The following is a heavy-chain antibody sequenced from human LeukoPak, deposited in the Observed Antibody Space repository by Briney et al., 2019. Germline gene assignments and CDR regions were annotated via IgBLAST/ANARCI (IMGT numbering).Heavy chain of an antibody. D-gene: IGHD3-3*01. V-gene: IGHV3-74*01. CDR2: INPDGSRT. CDR3: TREGVTYGRSVFDV. J-gene: IGHJ3*01. CDR1: GFTLSTYE. Sequence: GGSLRLSCAASGFTLSTYEMHWVRQAPGKGLVWVSRINPDGSRTGYADSVKGRFTFSRDNARNTLYLQMNSLRAEDTAVYYCTREGVTYGRSVFDVWGHGTMVTVSS.